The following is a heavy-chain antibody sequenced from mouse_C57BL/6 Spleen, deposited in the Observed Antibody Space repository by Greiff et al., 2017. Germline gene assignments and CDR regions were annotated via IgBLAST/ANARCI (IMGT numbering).Heavy chain of an antibody. V-gene: IGHV1-19*01. CDR3: ARTYYGSSSGYFDV. CDR1: GYTFTDYY. J-gene: IGHJ1*03. D-gene: IGHD1-1*01. CDR2: INPYNGGT. Sequence: VQLQQSGPVLVKPGASVKMSCKASGYTFTDYYMNWVKQSHGKSLEWIGVINPYNGGTSYNQKFKGKATLTVDKSSSTAHMELNSLTSEDSAVYYCARTYYGSSSGYFDVWGTGTPLTVSS.